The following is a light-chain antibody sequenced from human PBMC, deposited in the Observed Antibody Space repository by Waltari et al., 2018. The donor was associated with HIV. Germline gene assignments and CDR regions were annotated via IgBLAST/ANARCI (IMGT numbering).Light chain of an antibody. Sequence: MTQSPSSLSASVGDRVVVTCRTSQSITTYLNWYHQKPGKAPELLIYAASTLQSGVPSRFSGSGSGTEFTLTINNLQPEDFATYYCQQSHTTPWTFGQGTTVEIK. CDR2: AAS. J-gene: IGKJ1*01. CDR1: QSITTY. V-gene: IGKV1-39*01. CDR3: QQSHTTPWT.